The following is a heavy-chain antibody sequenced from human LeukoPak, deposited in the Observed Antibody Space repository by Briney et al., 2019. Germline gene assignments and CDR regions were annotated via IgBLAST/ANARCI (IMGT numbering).Heavy chain of an antibody. D-gene: IGHD2-15*01. Sequence: SQTLSLTCTVSAGPLSSYYWSWIRQPPAKGLELLGYIYYSGSTKYNPSLKSRVPISLDTSQNHFSLTPSSVTAADTAVYYCARRYCSGGSCYSAFDYWGQGTLVTVSS. V-gene: IGHV4-59*08. CDR3: ARRYCSGGSCYSAFDY. CDR2: IYYSGST. J-gene: IGHJ4*02. CDR1: AGPLSSYY.